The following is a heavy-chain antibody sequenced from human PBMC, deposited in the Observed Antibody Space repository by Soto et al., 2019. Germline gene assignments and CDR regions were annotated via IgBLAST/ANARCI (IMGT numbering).Heavy chain of an antibody. Sequence: EVQLLESGGGLVQPGGSLRLSCDGSGFTFPNYGMTWVRQAPGQGLEWVSSVSGDGFTAYYADSVKGRFTSSRDNSKNTVYVQMTSLRAEDTAVYYCAKEASVPSFGEFWFFDLWGRGTPVTVSS. V-gene: IGHV3-23*01. CDR3: AKEASVPSFGEFWFFDL. CDR1: GFTFPNYG. J-gene: IGHJ2*01. CDR2: VSGDGFTA. D-gene: IGHD3-10*01.